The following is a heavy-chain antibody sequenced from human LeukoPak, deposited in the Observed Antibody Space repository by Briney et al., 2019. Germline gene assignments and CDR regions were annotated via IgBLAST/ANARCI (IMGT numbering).Heavy chain of an antibody. J-gene: IGHJ4*02. CDR2: ISWNSGSI. Sequence: GGSLRLSCAASGFTFDDYAMHWVRQAPGKGLEWVSGISWNSGSIVYADSVKGRFTLSRDNAKNSLYLQMNSLRAEDMALYYCAKSYFSSRGLGGPFDYWGQGTLVTVSS. CDR1: GFTFDDYA. CDR3: AKSYFSSRGLGGPFDY. D-gene: IGHD3-10*01. V-gene: IGHV3-9*03.